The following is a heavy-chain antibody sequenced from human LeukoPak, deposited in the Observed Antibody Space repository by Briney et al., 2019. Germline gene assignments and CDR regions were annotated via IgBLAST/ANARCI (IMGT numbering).Heavy chain of an antibody. CDR2: IYYSEST. J-gene: IGHJ4*02. CDR3: ARVVWQLDSGDDFAY. Sequence: SETLSLTCTVSGVSISSSSYFWGGIRQPPGKGLEWNGNIYYSESTYYNPALKSRVTISVDRAKNKLSRKLSSVTPADKAWYYCARVVWQLDSGDDFAYWGQGTLVTVSS. D-gene: IGHD6-6*01. V-gene: IGHV4-39*07. CDR1: GVSISSSSYF.